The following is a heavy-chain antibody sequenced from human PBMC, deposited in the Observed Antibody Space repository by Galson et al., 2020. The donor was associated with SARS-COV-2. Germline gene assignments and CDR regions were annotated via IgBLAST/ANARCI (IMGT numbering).Heavy chain of an antibody. J-gene: IGHJ6*02. CDR3: ARDMDIVVVVAASPWNYGMDV. V-gene: IGHV1-18*04. CDR2: ISAYNGNT. Sequence: ASVKVSCKASGYTFTSYGISWVRQAPGQGLEWMGWISAYNGNTNYAQKLQGRVTMTTDTSTSTAYMELRSLRSDDTAVYYCARDMDIVVVVAASPWNYGMDVWGQGTTVTVSS. D-gene: IGHD2-15*01. CDR1: GYTFTSYG.